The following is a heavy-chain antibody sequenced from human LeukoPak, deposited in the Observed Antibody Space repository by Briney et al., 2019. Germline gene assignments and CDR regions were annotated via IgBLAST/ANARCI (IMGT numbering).Heavy chain of an antibody. CDR1: GDSISSNY. J-gene: IGHJ4*02. Sequence: SETLSLTCGVSGDSISSNYWSWMRQPPGKGLEWIGYIYYGGSTNYNPSLKSRVSMSVDTSKNQFFLNLSSRPAADTAVYHCARLLAGCPGGRCRAHFDYWGQGTPVTVSS. CDR2: IYYGGST. V-gene: IGHV4-59*01. CDR3: ARLLAGCPGGRCRAHFDY. D-gene: IGHD2-15*01.